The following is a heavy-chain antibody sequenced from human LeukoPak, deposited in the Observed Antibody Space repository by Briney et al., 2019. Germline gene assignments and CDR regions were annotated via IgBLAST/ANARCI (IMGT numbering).Heavy chain of an antibody. J-gene: IGHJ4*02. CDR2: IYSSGNT. D-gene: IGHD2-2*02. Sequence: SSETLSLTCTVPGGSISSYYWSWIRQPAGKGLEWIGRIYSSGNTHHNPSLKSRVSMSVDISNNQFSLRLSSVTAADTAVYYCAREVRCSTTRCYSLFDYWGQGTLVTVSS. CDR3: AREVRCSTTRCYSLFDY. V-gene: IGHV4-4*07. CDR1: GGSISSYY.